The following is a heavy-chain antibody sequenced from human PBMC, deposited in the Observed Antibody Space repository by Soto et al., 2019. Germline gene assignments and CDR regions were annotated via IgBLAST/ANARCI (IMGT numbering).Heavy chain of an antibody. CDR2: IKQDGSEK. Sequence: GGSLRLSCAASGFTFSSYWMSWVRQAPGKGLEWVANIKQDGSEKYYVDSVKGRFTISRDNAKNSLYLQMNSLRAEDTAVYYCARERWNWLKYYFDYWGQGTLVTVSS. V-gene: IGHV3-7*05. D-gene: IGHD1-7*01. CDR1: GFTFSSYW. CDR3: ARERWNWLKYYFDY. J-gene: IGHJ4*02.